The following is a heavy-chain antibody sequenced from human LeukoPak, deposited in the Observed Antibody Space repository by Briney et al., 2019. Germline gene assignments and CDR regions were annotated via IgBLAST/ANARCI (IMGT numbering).Heavy chain of an antibody. D-gene: IGHD4-11*01. V-gene: IGHV4-34*01. CDR1: GGSFSGYY. Sequence: SETLSLTCAVYGGSFSGYYWSWIRQPPGKGLEWIGEINHSGSTNYNPSLKSRVTISVDTSKNQFSLKLSSVTAADTAVYFCARALTTGGSDAYYYYGMDVWGQGTTVIVSS. CDR2: INHSGST. J-gene: IGHJ6*02. CDR3: ARALTTGGSDAYYYYGMDV.